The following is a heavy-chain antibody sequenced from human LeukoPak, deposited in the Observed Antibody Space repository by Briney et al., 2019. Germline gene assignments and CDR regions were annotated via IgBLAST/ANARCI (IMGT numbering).Heavy chain of an antibody. J-gene: IGHJ5*02. D-gene: IGHD6-6*01. V-gene: IGHV4-34*01. CDR2: INHSGST. CDR3: ARGLIAARFVWFDP. CDR1: GGSFSGYY. Sequence: SETLSLTCAVYGGSFSGYYWSWIRQPPGKGLEWIGEINHSGSTNYNPSLKSRVTISVDTSKNQFSLKLSSVTAADTAVYYCARGLIAARFVWFDPWGQGTLVTVSS.